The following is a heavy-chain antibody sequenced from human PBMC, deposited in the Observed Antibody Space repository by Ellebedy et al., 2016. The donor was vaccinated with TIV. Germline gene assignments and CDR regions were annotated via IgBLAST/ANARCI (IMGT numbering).Heavy chain of an antibody. CDR2: VFYSGDT. V-gene: IGHV4-39*07. J-gene: IGHJ4*02. CDR1: GGSISSMSSP. CDR3: ARHGYSSGWYPDY. Sequence: SETLSLTXIVSGGSISSMSSPWGWIRQAPGKGLEWIGNVFYSGDTSYNPSLKSRVSISVDTSKNQFSLKLSSVTAADTAVYYCARHGYSSGWYPDYWGQGTRVIVSS. D-gene: IGHD6-19*01.